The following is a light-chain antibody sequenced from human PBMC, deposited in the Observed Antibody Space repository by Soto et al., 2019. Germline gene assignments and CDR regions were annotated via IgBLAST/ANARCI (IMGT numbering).Light chain of an antibody. CDR3: SSYAGIVML. Sequence: QSALTQPPSASGSPGHSVTISCTGTSSDVGGYNYVSWYQQHPGKAPKLMIYEVSKRPSGVPDRFSGSKSGNTASLTASGLQAEHEADDYCSSYAGIVMLFGTGTKVTVL. V-gene: IGLV2-8*01. CDR2: EVS. J-gene: IGLJ1*01. CDR1: SSDVGGYNY.